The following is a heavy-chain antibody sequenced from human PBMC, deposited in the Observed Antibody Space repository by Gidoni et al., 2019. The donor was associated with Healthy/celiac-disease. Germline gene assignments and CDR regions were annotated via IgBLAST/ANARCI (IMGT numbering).Heavy chain of an antibody. CDR3: AKDPNGSGSYYYYYGMDV. CDR2: ISGSGGST. V-gene: IGHV3-23*01. J-gene: IGHJ6*02. CDR1: GFTFSSYA. Sequence: EVQLLESGGGLVQPGGSLRLSCAASGFTFSSYAMSWVRQAPGKGLEWVSAISGSGGSTYYADSVKGRFTISRDNSKNTLYLQMNSLRAEDTAVYYCAKDPNGSGSYYYYYGMDVWGQGTTVTVSS. D-gene: IGHD3-10*01.